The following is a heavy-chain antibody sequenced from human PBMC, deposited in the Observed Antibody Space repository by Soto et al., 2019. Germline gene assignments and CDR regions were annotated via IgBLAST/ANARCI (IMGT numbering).Heavy chain of an antibody. J-gene: IGHJ6*02. CDR1: GFSLTTSGVG. D-gene: IGHD1-26*01. CDR3: THRRLESPAGAMDV. CDR2: IYWDDDK. V-gene: IGHV2-5*05. Sequence: QITLKESGPTLVKPTQNLTLTCTFSGFSLTTSGVGVGWIRQPPGKALEWLAFIYWDDDKRYGPSLKTRLTISKDTSTNQVVLTMTDVDPVDTATYYCTHRRLESPAGAMDVWGQGTTVTVSS.